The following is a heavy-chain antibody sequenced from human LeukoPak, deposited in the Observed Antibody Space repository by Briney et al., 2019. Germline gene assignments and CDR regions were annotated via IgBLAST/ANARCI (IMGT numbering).Heavy chain of an antibody. CDR2: ISAYNGNT. V-gene: IGHV1-18*01. D-gene: IGHD1-26*01. Sequence: GASVKVSCKASGYTFTSYGISWVRQAPGQGLEWMAWISAYNGNTNYAQKFQGRVTMTTDTSTSTAYMELRSLRSDDTVVYYCARDREREHDYWGQGTLVTVSS. CDR3: ARDREREHDY. CDR1: GYTFTSYG. J-gene: IGHJ4*02.